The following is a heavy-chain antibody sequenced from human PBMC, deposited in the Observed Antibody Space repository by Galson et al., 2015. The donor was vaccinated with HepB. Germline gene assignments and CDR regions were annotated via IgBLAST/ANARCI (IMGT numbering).Heavy chain of an antibody. CDR3: ARDRDVLVRGVIIFNYFDY. J-gene: IGHJ4*02. CDR2: ISYDGSNK. V-gene: IGHV3-30-3*01. CDR1: GFTFSSYA. D-gene: IGHD3-10*01. Sequence: SLRLSCAASGFTFSSYAMHWVRQAPGKGLEWVAVISYDGSNKYYADSVKGRFTISRDNSKNTLYLQMNSLRAEDTAVYYCARDRDVLVRGVIIFNYFDYWGQGTLVTVSS.